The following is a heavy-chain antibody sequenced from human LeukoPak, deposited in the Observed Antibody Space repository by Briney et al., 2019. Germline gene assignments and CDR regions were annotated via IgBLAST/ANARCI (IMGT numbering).Heavy chain of an antibody. CDR1: GFTFNNYG. V-gene: IGHV3-23*01. CDR3: AKIITAAGIAY. CDR2: IGGNGGST. Sequence: GGPLRLSCAASGFTFNNYGMSWVRQAPGKGLEWVSAIGGNGGSTYYADSVKGRSTISRDNSKNMLYLQMNSLRAEDTAVYYCAKIITAAGIAYWGQGTLVTVSS. J-gene: IGHJ4*02. D-gene: IGHD6-13*01.